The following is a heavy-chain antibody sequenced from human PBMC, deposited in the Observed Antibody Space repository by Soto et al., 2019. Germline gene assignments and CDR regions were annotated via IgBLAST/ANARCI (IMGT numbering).Heavy chain of an antibody. D-gene: IGHD6-13*01. CDR1: GFTVSSNY. CDR2: IYSGGST. J-gene: IGHJ4*02. V-gene: IGHV3-53*02. CDR3: ARGIYSSSWSHPFDY. Sequence: EVQLVETGGGLIQPGGSLRLSCAASGFTVSSNYMSWVRQAPGKGLEWVSVIYSGGSTYYAVSVKGRFTISRDNSKNTRYLQRTSLRAEDTAVYYCARGIYSSSWSHPFDYWGQGTLVTVSS.